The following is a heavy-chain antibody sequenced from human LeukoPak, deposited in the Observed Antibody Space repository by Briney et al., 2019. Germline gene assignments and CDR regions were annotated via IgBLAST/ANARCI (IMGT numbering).Heavy chain of an antibody. CDR3: VKGPLRYYRSGYLDY. CDR2: ISWNSASL. D-gene: IGHD3-3*01. V-gene: IGHV3-9*03. J-gene: IGHJ4*02. CDR1: GFTFDDYA. Sequence: GGSLRLSCAASGFTFDDYAMHWVRQAPGKGLEWVSGISWNSASLGYADSVKGRFTISRDNAKNSLYLEMNSLRAEDMALYYCVKGPLRYYRSGYLDYWGQGTLVTVSS.